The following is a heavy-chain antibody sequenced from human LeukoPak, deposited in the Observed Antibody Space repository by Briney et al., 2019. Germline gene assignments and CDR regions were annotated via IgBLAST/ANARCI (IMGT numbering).Heavy chain of an antibody. CDR1: GGSISSYY. J-gene: IGHJ4*02. CDR2: INHSGST. Sequence: SETLSLTCTVSGGSISSYYWSWIRQPPGKGLEWIGEINHSGSTNYNPSLKSRVTISVDTSKNQFSLKLSSVTAADTAVYYCARLDGSYYFDYWGQGTLVTVSS. D-gene: IGHD1-26*01. CDR3: ARLDGSYYFDY. V-gene: IGHV4-34*01.